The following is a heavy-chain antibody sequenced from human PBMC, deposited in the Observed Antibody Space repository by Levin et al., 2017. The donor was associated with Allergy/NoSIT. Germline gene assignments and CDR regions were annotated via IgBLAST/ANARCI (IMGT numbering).Heavy chain of an antibody. CDR1: GGSISSGGYY. D-gene: IGHD3-10*01. CDR2: IYYSGST. Sequence: SETLSLTCTVSGGSISSGGYYWSWIRQHPGKGLEWIGYIYYSGSTYYNPSLKSRVTISVDTSKNQFSLKLSSVTAADTAVYYCASKRWFGELVSGFDPWGQGTLVTVSS. J-gene: IGHJ5*02. CDR3: ASKRWFGELVSGFDP. V-gene: IGHV4-31*03.